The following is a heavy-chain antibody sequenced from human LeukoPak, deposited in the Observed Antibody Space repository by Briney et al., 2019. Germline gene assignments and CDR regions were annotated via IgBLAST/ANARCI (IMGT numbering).Heavy chain of an antibody. V-gene: IGHV4-34*01. J-gene: IGHJ5*02. CDR1: GGSFSGYY. CDR2: VNHSGST. D-gene: IGHD2-15*01. CDR3: ARDMAHYCSGGSCYGGWFDP. Sequence: SETLSLTCAVYGGSFSGYYWSWIRQPPGKGLEWIGEVNHSGSTNYNPSLKSRVTISVDTSKNQFSLKLSSVTAADTAVYYCARDMAHYCSGGSCYGGWFDPWGQGTLVTVSS.